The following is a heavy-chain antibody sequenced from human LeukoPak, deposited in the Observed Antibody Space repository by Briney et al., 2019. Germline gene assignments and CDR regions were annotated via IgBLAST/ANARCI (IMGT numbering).Heavy chain of an antibody. CDR3: ARMYSSGYDAFDI. J-gene: IGHJ3*02. D-gene: IGHD6-19*01. Sequence: SETLSLTCTVSGGSISSYYWSWLRQPPGKGLEWIGYIYYSGSTNYNPSLKSRVTISVDTSKNQFSLKLSSVTAADTAVYYCARMYSSGYDAFDIWGQGTMVTVSS. CDR2: IYYSGST. CDR1: GGSISSYY. V-gene: IGHV4-59*01.